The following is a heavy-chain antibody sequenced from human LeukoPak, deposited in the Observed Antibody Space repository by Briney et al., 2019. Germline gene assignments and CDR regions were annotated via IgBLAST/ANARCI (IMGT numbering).Heavy chain of an antibody. J-gene: IGHJ6*03. CDR3: ARTTHSYYYYYYIDV. Sequence: ASVKVSCKASGYTFNGAGISWVGQAPGQGLEWMGWINAYNDNTKYAEKLQGRVTMTTDTSTSTAYMELRSLRSDDTAVYYCARTTHSYYYYYYIDVWGKGTTVTVSS. V-gene: IGHV1-18*01. CDR2: INAYNDNT. D-gene: IGHD2-15*01. CDR1: GYTFNGAG.